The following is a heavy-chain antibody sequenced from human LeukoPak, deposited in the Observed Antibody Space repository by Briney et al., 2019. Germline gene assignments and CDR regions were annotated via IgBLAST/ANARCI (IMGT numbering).Heavy chain of an antibody. V-gene: IGHV1-46*01. CDR2: INPSGGST. Sequence: ASVRVSCMASGYTFTTYYMHWVRQARGQALEWLGIINPSGGSTNYAQKFQGRVTMTRDTSTSTVYMELSSLRSENTAVYYCARDTDRSGSYYFFDYWGQGTLVTVSS. CDR3: ARDTDRSGSYYFFDY. J-gene: IGHJ4*02. CDR1: GYTFTTYY. D-gene: IGHD3-10*01.